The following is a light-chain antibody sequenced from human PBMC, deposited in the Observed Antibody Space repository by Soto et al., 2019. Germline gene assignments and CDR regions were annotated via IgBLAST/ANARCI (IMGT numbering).Light chain of an antibody. Sequence: EIVLTQSPGTLSLSPGEAVTLSCRASQTVLSSYVAWYQQKPGQPPRLLIYGASSRATVIPDRFSGSGSGTDFTLTISRLEPEDFGVFYCQQYGNPPQTFGQGTRVEV. CDR2: GAS. J-gene: IGKJ1*01. CDR3: QQYGNPPQT. CDR1: QTVLSSY. V-gene: IGKV3-20*01.